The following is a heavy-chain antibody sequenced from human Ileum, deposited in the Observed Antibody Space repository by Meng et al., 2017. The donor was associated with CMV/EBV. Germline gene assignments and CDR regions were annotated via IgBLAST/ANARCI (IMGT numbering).Heavy chain of an antibody. D-gene: IGHD6-6*01. Sequence: GESLKISCAASGFTFSSYAMSWVRQAPGKGLEWVSAISGSGGSTYYADSVKGRFTISRDNSKNTLYLQMNSLRAEDTAVYYCAKDQYSSSSYYYYGMDVWGQGTTVTVS. CDR3: AKDQYSSSSYYYYGMDV. V-gene: IGHV3-23*01. CDR2: ISGSGGST. CDR1: GFTFSSYA. J-gene: IGHJ6*02.